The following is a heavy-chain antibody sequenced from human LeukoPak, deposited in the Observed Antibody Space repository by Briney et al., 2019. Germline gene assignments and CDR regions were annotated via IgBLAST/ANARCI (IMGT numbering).Heavy chain of an antibody. V-gene: IGHV1-69*13. CDR3: AREGLDYGFDI. J-gene: IGHJ3*02. Sequence: GASVEVSCKASGGTFSSYAISWVRQAPGQGLEWMGGIIPIFGTANYAQKFQGRVTITADESTSTAYMELRSLRSEDTAVYYCAREGLDYGFDIWGQGTMVTVSS. CDR1: GGTFSSYA. CDR2: IIPIFGTA. D-gene: IGHD4/OR15-4a*01.